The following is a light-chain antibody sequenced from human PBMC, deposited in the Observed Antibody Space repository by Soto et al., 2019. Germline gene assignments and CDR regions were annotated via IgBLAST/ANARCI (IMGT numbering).Light chain of an antibody. Sequence: EIVLTQSPATMSLSPGERATLSCGASESVSYSYVAWYQQKAGVAPRLLIHDASTRASGIPDRFSGSKSGTDFTLTIRGLEPEDAALYYCQPYGSSPITFGQGTRLEIK. CDR2: DAS. CDR1: ESVSYSY. CDR3: QPYGSSPIT. V-gene: IGKV3D-20*01. J-gene: IGKJ5*01.